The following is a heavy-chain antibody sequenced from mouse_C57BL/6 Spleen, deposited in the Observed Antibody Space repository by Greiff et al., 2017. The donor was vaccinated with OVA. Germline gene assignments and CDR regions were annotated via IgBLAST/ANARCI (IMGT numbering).Heavy chain of an antibody. CDR1: GYTFTSYW. D-gene: IGHD2-4*01. Sequence: QVQLQQPGAELVRPGSSVKLSCKASGYTFTSYWMHWVKQRPIQGLEWIGNIDPSDSETHYNQKFKDKATLTVDKSSSTAYMQLSSLTSEDSAVYYCARGYDYDRGGYAMDYWGQGTSVTVSS. J-gene: IGHJ4*01. CDR3: ARGYDYDRGGYAMDY. V-gene: IGHV1-52*01. CDR2: IDPSDSET.